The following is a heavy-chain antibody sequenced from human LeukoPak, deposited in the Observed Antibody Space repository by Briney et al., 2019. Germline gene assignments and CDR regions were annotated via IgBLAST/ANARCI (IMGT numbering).Heavy chain of an antibody. CDR2: IYYSGST. D-gene: IGHD2-15*01. J-gene: IGHJ4*02. Sequence: PSETLSLTCTVSGGSISSYYWSWIRQPPGKGLEWIGYIYYSGSTNYNPSLKSRVTISVDTSKNQFSLKLGSVTAADTAVYYCAREGCSGGSCFFDYWGQGTLVTVSS. CDR3: AREGCSGGSCFFDY. V-gene: IGHV4-59*01. CDR1: GGSISSYY.